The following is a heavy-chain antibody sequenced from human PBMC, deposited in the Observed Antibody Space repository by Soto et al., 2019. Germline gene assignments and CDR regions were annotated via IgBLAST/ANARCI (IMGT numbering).Heavy chain of an antibody. CDR1: GGSISTSNW. CDR2: IYHSGST. D-gene: IGHD3-10*01. V-gene: IGHV4-4*02. CDR3: ARVSGSGSYYGFDP. J-gene: IGHJ5*02. Sequence: QVQLQESGPGLVKPSGTLSLTCAVSGGSISTSNWWSWARQPPGKGLGWIGEIYHSGSTNYNHSLKSRVTISVDKSKNQFSLKLSSVTAADTAVYYCARVSGSGSYYGFDPWGQGTLVTVSS.